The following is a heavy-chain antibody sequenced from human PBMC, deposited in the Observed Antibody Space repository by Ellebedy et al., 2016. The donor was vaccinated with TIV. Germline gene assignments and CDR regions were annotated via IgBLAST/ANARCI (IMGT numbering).Heavy chain of an antibody. D-gene: IGHD7-27*01. CDR2: LSGSGAIT. J-gene: IGHJ3*02. V-gene: IGHV3-23*01. Sequence: GESLKISCAGSGFTFDSYAMTWVRQAPGKGLEWVSGLSGSGAITHYADSVKGRFTISRDNSKNTLYLQMNSLRADDTAVYYCTKRGVAWAAFDIWGPGTLVTVSS. CDR3: TKRGVAWAAFDI. CDR1: GFTFDSYA.